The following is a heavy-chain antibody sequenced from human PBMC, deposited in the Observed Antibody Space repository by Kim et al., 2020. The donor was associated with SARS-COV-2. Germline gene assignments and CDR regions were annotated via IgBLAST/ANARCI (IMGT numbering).Heavy chain of an antibody. V-gene: IGHV3-21*01. D-gene: IGHD3-10*01. CDR2: TSVASSYL. Sequence: GGSLRLSCAASGFTFTNYGMNWVRQAPGKGLEWVSSTSVASSYLYYADSVQGRFTPSRDNAKNSLHLQRSRLRADATAVYYCARGIGSWSYLLDYWGQGTLVTVSS. CDR3: ARGIGSWSYLLDY. CDR1: GFTFTNYG. J-gene: IGHJ4*02.